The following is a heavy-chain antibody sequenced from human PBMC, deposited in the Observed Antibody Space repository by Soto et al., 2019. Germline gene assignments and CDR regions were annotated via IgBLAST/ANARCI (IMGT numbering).Heavy chain of an antibody. D-gene: IGHD3-22*01. CDR1: GFTFTSSA. CDR3: AARPYYYDSSGYNY. V-gene: IGHV1-58*01. CDR2: IVVGSGNT. J-gene: IGHJ4*02. Sequence: SVKVSCKASGFTFTSSAVQWVRQARGQRLEWIGWIVVGSGNTNYAQKFQERVTSTRDMSTSTAYMELSSLRSEDTAVYYCAARPYYYDSSGYNYWGQGTLVTVSS.